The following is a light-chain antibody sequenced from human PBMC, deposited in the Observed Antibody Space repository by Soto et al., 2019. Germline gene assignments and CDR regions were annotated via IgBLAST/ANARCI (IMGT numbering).Light chain of an antibody. V-gene: IGLV2-8*01. CDR2: EVN. J-gene: IGLJ2*01. CDR3: SSYAGVKNFVV. CDR1: DSDIGTYIY. Sequence: QSVLTQPPSASGSPGQSVTISCTGSDSDIGTYIYVSWYQQHPGKGPKLILYEVNKRPSGVPDRFSGSQSGNTASLTVSGLQIEDEADYFCSSYAGVKNFVVFGGGTKLTVL.